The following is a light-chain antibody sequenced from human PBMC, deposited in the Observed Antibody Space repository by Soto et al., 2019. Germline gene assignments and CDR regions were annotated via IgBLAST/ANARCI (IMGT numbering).Light chain of an antibody. J-gene: IGKJ4*01. CDR2: SAS. CDR1: QFVSTN. V-gene: IGKV3-15*01. CDR3: QQFNNWPPLT. Sequence: EVVMTXSPATLSVSXXXXATLSCRASQFVSTNLAWYQQKPGQAPRLLIYSASTRATGIPARFSGSGSGTEFTLTISSLQSEDSAVYYCQQFNNWPPLTFGGGTKVEIK.